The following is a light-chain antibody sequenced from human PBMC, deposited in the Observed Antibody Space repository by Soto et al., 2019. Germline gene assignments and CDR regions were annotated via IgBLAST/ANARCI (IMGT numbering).Light chain of an antibody. CDR3: QQYYRWRT. J-gene: IGKJ1*01. CDR2: GAS. Sequence: EIVMTQSPATLSVSPGERATLSCRASQSISSSLAWYQHKPGQAPRLLIYGASTRATGVSARFSGSGSGTEFTLTFSNLQSEDFAVYYCQQYYRWRTFGQGTKVEF. CDR1: QSISSS. V-gene: IGKV3-15*01.